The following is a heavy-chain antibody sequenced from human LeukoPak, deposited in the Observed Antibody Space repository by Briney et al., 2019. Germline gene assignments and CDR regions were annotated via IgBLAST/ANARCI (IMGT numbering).Heavy chain of an antibody. Sequence: SETLSLTCTVSGGSISSYYWSWIRQPPGKGLEWIGYIYYSGSTNYSPSLKSRVTISVDTSKNQFSLKLSSVTAADTAVYYCARYSGSYNDAFDIWGQGTMVTVSS. J-gene: IGHJ3*02. V-gene: IGHV4-59*01. CDR3: ARYSGSYNDAFDI. CDR2: IYYSGST. CDR1: GGSISSYY. D-gene: IGHD1-26*01.